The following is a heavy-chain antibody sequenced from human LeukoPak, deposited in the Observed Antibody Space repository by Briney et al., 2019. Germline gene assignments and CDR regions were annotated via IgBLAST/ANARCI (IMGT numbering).Heavy chain of an antibody. CDR1: GFTFSSYG. CDR2: IRYDGSNK. CDR3: AKDFTYSSGWYGQYNWFDP. Sequence: GGSLRLSCAASGFTFSSYGMHWVRQAPGKGLEWGAFIRYDGSNKYYADSVKGRFTISRDNSKNTLYLQMNSLRAEDTAVYYCAKDFTYSSGWYGQYNWFDPWGQGTLVTVSS. D-gene: IGHD6-19*01. V-gene: IGHV3-30*02. J-gene: IGHJ5*02.